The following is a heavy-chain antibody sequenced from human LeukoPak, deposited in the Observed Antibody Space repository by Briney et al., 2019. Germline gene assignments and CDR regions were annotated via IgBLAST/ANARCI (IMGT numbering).Heavy chain of an antibody. CDR1: GGSVSSGNFY. CDR3: GRDRGGDSFDI. V-gene: IGHV4-61*02. CDR2: IHTSGNT. D-gene: IGHD2-21*01. Sequence: PSQTLSLTCTVSGGSVSSGNFYWTWIRQPAGNQLEWIGRIHTSGNTNHNPSLWSRVTISTDTSKNQFSLTLNFVTAADTAVYYCGRDRGGDSFDIWGQGTTVTVSS. J-gene: IGHJ3*02.